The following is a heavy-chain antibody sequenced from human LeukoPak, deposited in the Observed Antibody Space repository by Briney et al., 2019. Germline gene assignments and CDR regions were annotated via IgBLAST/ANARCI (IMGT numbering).Heavy chain of an antibody. V-gene: IGHV3-23*01. J-gene: IGHJ4*02. Sequence: GGSLRLSCLVSGFTFSSYGMTWVRQAPGKGLEWVSGIGVSGGSTYYSDSVKGRFTISRDNSKNTLYLQMSSLRAEDTAIYYCAKNSGIYYVFDYWGQGTLATVSS. CDR2: IGVSGGST. D-gene: IGHD1-26*01. CDR3: AKNSGIYYVFDY. CDR1: GFTFSSYG.